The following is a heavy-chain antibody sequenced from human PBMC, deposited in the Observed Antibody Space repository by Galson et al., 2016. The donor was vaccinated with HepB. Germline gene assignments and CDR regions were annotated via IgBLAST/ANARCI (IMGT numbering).Heavy chain of an antibody. Sequence: SLRLSCAASGFTFSSYAMHWVRQAPGKGLEWVAVISFDGSNKYYADSVKGRFTISRDNSKNTLYLQMNSLRAEDTAVYYCARDGGGGYNLDYWGQGTLVTVSS. CDR1: GFTFSSYA. V-gene: IGHV3-30-3*01. CDR3: ARDGGGGYNLDY. J-gene: IGHJ4*02. CDR2: ISFDGSNK. D-gene: IGHD5-24*01.